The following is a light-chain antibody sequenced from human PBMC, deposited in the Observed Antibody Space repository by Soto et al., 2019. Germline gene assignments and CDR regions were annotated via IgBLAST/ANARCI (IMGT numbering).Light chain of an antibody. CDR1: QSISSSN. CDR2: GAS. V-gene: IGKV3-20*01. Sequence: EIVLTQSPGTLSVSPGERVTLSCRASQSISSSNLAWDQQRPGQAPRLLIFGASHRATGIPDRFSGSGSGTDFTLTISRLEPEDFAVYYCQQYNSSPPEFTFGPGTKVDSK. J-gene: IGKJ3*01. CDR3: QQYNSSPPEFT.